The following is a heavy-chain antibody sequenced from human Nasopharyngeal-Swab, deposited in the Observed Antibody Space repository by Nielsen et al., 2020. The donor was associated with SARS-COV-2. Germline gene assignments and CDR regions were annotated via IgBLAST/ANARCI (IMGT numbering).Heavy chain of an antibody. Sequence: SETLSLTFAASGGSISSGGYSGSWIRQPPGKGLEWIVYIYHSGSTNYNPSLKSRLTISVDTSKNQFSLKLTSVTAADMAVYYGAGGSDIVVVGAATRGYYFDYWGQGTLVTVSS. D-gene: IGHD2-15*01. CDR1: GGSISSGGYS. J-gene: IGHJ4*02. CDR3: AGGSDIVVVGAATRGYYFDY. V-gene: IGHV4-30-2*01. CDR2: IYHSGST.